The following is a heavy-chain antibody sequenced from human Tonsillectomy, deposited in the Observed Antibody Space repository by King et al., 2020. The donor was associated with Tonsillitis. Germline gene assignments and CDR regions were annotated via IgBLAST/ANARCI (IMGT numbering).Heavy chain of an antibody. CDR2: IKSNGDGGTT. CDR1: GFTFSNAW. D-gene: IGHD2-2*01. Sequence: VQLVESGGGLVKPGGSLRLSCAASGFTFSNAWMKWVRQAPGKGLEWVGRIKSNGDGGTTDYAAPVKGRFSISRDDSKSTLHLQMNSLKTEDTAVYYCSTDHVVVLPAADPYYDYEVDVWGQGTTVTVSS. V-gene: IGHV3-15*01. J-gene: IGHJ6*02. CDR3: STDHVVVLPAADPYYDYEVDV.